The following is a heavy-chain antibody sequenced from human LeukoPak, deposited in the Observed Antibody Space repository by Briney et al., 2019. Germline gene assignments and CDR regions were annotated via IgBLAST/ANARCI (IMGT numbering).Heavy chain of an antibody. V-gene: IGHV3-30*02. CDR3: ARGGYSYYYFDY. CDR1: GFTFSSYG. Sequence: GGSLRLSCAASGFTFSSYGMHWVRQAPGKGLEWVAFIRYDGSNKYYADSVKGRFTISRDNSKNTLYLQMNSLRAEDTAVYYCARGGYSYYYFDYWGQGTLVTVSS. D-gene: IGHD5-18*01. CDR2: IRYDGSNK. J-gene: IGHJ4*02.